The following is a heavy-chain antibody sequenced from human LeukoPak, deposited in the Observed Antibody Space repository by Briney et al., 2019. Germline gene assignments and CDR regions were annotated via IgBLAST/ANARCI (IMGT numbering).Heavy chain of an antibody. J-gene: IGHJ5*02. V-gene: IGHV3-23*01. CDR1: GFTFTSCG. CDR3: AKDLGITMVRGVFDP. CDR2: ITGSGGST. Sequence: PGGALRLSCAASGFTFTSCGMSWVRQAPGKGLEWVSGITGSGGSTDYADSVKGRFTISRDNSKNTLYLQMNSLRAEDTAVYYCAKDLGITMVRGVFDPWGQGTLVTVSS. D-gene: IGHD3-10*01.